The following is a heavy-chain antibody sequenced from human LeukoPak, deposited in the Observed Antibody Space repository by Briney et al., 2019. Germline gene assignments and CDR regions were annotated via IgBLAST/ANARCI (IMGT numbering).Heavy chain of an antibody. Sequence: GGSLRLSCAASGFTFSSYSMNWVRQAPGKGLEWVSSISSSSSYIYYADSVKGRFTISRDNAKNSLYLQMNSLRAEDTAVYYCARSTTVKRWLDYWGQGTLVTVSS. CDR2: ISSSSSYI. CDR1: GFTFSSYS. J-gene: IGHJ4*02. CDR3: ARSTTVKRWLDY. V-gene: IGHV3-21*01. D-gene: IGHD4-17*01.